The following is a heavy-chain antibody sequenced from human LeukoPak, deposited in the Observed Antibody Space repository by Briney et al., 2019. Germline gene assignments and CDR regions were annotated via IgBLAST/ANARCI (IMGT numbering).Heavy chain of an antibody. CDR2: IYYSGST. J-gene: IGHJ4*02. D-gene: IGHD3-10*01. V-gene: IGHV4-39*01. CDR1: GGSISSSSYY. CDR3: ARHDDGSGSSLVY. Sequence: PSETLSLTCTVSGGSISSSSYYWGWIRQPPGKGLEWIGSIYYSGSTYYNPSLKSRVTISVDTSKNQFSLKLSSVTAADTAVYYCARHDDGSGSSLVYWGQGTLVIVSS.